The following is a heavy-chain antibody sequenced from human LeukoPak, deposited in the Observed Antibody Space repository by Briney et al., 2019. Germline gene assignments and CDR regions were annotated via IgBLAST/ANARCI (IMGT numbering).Heavy chain of an antibody. V-gene: IGHV4-39*01. CDR1: GGSINSSSYY. CDR3: ARGLVGSGWLLDRFDP. J-gene: IGHJ5*02. D-gene: IGHD6-19*01. Sequence: SETLSLTCTVSGGSINSSSYYWGWVRQPPGKGLEWIGSMFYRGSTYYNPSLKSRVTISVDTSKNQFSLKLSSVTAADTAVYYCARGLVGSGWLLDRFDPWGQGTLVTVSS. CDR2: MFYRGST.